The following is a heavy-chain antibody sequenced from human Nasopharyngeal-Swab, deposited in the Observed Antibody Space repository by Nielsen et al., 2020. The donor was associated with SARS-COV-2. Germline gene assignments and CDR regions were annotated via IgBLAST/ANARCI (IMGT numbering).Heavy chain of an antibody. J-gene: IGHJ4*02. CDR1: GYTFTNYG. V-gene: IGHV1-18*01. D-gene: IGHD3-16*02. CDR3: ARERAVYDYVWGSYRPRNHLDY. CDR2: ISAYNGNT. Sequence: ASVKVSCKASGYTFTNYGISWVRQAPGQGLEGMGWISAYNGNTNYAQKFQGRVTMTTDTSTSTAYMELRSLRSDGTAMYYCARERAVYDYVWGSYRPRNHLDYWGQGTLVTVSS.